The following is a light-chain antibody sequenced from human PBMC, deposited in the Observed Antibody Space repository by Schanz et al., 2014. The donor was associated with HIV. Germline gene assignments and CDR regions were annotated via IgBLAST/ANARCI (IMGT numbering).Light chain of an antibody. Sequence: EIVMTQSPATLSVSPGERATLSCRASQSVSSSYLAWYQQKPGQAPRLLIYGASTRATGVPARFSGSGSETEFTLTIGSLQSEDFAVYYCLQCHNWPYTFGQGTKLEIK. CDR1: QSVSSSY. J-gene: IGKJ2*01. V-gene: IGKV3-15*01. CDR3: LQCHNWPYT. CDR2: GAS.